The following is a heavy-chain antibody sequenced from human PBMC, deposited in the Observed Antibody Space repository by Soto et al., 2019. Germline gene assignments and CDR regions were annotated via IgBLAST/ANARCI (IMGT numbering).Heavy chain of an antibody. V-gene: IGHV1-46*03. D-gene: IGHD2-21*01. CDR2: ISAGGDRT. J-gene: IGHJ4*02. Sequence: QVQLVQSGAEVKKPGASVKVSCKASGNTFTRYYMHWVRQAPGQGLEWMGMISAGGDRTTYAQKFQGRVTMTRDTSKSTVYMELSSLKSEDTAVYYCARGAYCGGDCYDYWGQGTLVTVSS. CDR3: ARGAYCGGDCYDY. CDR1: GNTFTRYY.